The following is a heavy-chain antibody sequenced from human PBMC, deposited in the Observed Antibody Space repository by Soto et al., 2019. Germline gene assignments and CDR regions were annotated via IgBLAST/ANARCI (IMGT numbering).Heavy chain of an antibody. J-gene: IGHJ4*02. CDR1: GYTLTSYD. Sequence: GASVKVSCKASGYTLTSYDINWVRQATGQGLEWVGWMNPSTGDTGYAQKFQGRVTMTSKASIGTAYMELNSLRSEDTAVYYCARADTRGYVVDICGQGSLVIVSS. CDR3: ARADTRGYVVDI. D-gene: IGHD3-22*01. V-gene: IGHV1-8*01. CDR2: MNPSTGDT.